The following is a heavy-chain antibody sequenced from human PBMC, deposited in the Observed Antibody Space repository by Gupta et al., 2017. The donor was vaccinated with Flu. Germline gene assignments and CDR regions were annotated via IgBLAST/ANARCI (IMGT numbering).Heavy chain of an antibody. CDR2: SRTKPYSGET. Sequence: WVRQDAGKGLEWVGFSRTKPYSGETEYAAAETGRLTISRDDYENVADLHMNSLKREDTGIYYCTRERDGGMVPVVDPFDYWGQGTLVIVS. CDR3: TRERDGGMVPVVDPFDY. V-gene: IGHV3-49*02. D-gene: IGHD3-22*01. J-gene: IGHJ4*02.